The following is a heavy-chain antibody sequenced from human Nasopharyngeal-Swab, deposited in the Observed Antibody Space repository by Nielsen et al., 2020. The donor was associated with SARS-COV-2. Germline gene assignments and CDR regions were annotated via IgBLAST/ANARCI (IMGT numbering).Heavy chain of an antibody. J-gene: IGHJ1*01. CDR3: AKDAYSSSSRLQH. D-gene: IGHD6-6*01. V-gene: IGHV3-9*01. CDR1: GFTFDEAA. Sequence: SLKISCAASGFTFDEAAMHWVRPAPGKGLEWVSGLSWNGGNIGYADSVKGRFTISRDNAKNSLYLEMNSLRPEDTALYYCAKDAYSSSSRLQHWGQGTLVSVSP. CDR2: LSWNGGNI.